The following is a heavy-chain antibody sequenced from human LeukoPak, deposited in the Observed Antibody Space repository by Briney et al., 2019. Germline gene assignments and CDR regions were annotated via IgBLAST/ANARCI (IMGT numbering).Heavy chain of an antibody. CDR2: ISGSGGST. CDR1: KFNFNNYG. V-gene: IGHV3-23*01. CDR3: AKDPNGDYIGTFDI. D-gene: IGHD4-17*01. Sequence: GGSLRLSCATSKFNFNNYGLTWVRQAPGKGLEWVSSISGSGGSTQYAAFVQGRFTISRDNSKNTLYLQMSSLRAEDTAVYYCAKDPNGDYIGTFDIWGQGTMVTVSS. J-gene: IGHJ3*02.